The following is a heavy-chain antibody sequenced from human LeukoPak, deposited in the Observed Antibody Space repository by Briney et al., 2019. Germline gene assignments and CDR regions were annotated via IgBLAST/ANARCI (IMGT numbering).Heavy chain of an antibody. CDR2: INSDGSSI. Sequence: GGSLRLSCVASGFTFSTYWMHWVRQAPGKGLVWVSRINSDGSSINYADSVKGRLTISRDNAKNTLYLQMNSLRAEDTAVYYCARAWAVAGTGGYYWGQGTLVTVSS. CDR3: ARAWAVAGTGGYY. J-gene: IGHJ4*02. D-gene: IGHD6-19*01. V-gene: IGHV3-74*01. CDR1: GFTFSTYW.